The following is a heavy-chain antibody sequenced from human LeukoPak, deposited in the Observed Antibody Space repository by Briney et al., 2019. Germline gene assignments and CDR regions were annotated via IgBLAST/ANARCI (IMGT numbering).Heavy chain of an antibody. CDR3: GRGGDGIDI. J-gene: IGHJ3*02. CDR2: INLDDTNA. CDR1: GFTFRDYL. V-gene: IGHV3-74*01. Sequence: GGPLRLPCAVSGFTFRDYLMHWVRQAPGKGLVWFSRINLDDTNAYPDSLEGRFTISRDNRKNTLYLQMNSLRAEDTAVYFCGRGGDGIDIWGQGTTVIVSS.